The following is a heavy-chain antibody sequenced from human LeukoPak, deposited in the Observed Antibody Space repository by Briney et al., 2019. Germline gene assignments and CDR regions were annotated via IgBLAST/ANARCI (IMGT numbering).Heavy chain of an antibody. Sequence: GGSLRLSCAASGFTFRNHWMNWVGQTPGKGLGWVSRISSDGSSTTYADSVKGRFTISRDNAKNTLYLQMNNLRAEDTAMYYCARDQRVTGRPDIDYWGQGTLVIVSS. J-gene: IGHJ4*02. D-gene: IGHD6-6*01. CDR2: ISSDGSST. CDR3: ARDQRVTGRPDIDY. CDR1: GFTFRNHW. V-gene: IGHV3-74*03.